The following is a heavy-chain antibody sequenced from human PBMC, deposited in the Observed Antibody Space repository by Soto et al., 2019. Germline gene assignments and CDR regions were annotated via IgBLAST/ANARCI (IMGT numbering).Heavy chain of an antibody. CDR2: INSNGSAI. J-gene: IGHJ4*02. V-gene: IGHV3-48*04. D-gene: IGHD2-2*01. CDR1: GFTFSKYW. Sequence: GGSLRLSCVASGFTFSKYWMSWVRQAPGKGLEWVSYINSNGSAIYYADSVKGRFTISRDNAKNSLYLQMNSLRAEDTAVYYCAREHKYCSSTSCYADYWGQGTLVTVSS. CDR3: AREHKYCSSTSCYADY.